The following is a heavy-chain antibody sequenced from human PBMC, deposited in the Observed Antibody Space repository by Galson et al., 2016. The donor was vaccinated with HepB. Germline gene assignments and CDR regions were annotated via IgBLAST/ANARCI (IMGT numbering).Heavy chain of an antibody. CDR2: ISSSSSYI. Sequence: SLRLSCAASGFTFSDYSMNWVRQAPGKGLEWVSSISSSSSYIYYADSVKGRFTITRDNVKSSLYLQMNSLRAEDTAVYYCAREANIVLMVYATNYYYYYMDVWGKGTTVTVSS. CDR1: GFTFSDYS. V-gene: IGHV3-21*01. J-gene: IGHJ6*03. CDR3: AREANIVLMVYATNYYYYYMDV. D-gene: IGHD2-8*01.